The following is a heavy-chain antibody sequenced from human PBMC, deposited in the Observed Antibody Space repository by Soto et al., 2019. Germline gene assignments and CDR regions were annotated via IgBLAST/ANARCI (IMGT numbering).Heavy chain of an antibody. Sequence: QVQLVQSGAEVKKPGASVKVSCKASGYTFTNYYMHWGRQAPGQGLEWMGIINPSGSTTYAQKFQRRLTLTRDTSTSTVYMELSSLRSEDTAVYYCTSGYCSGGGCYSIDSWGQGTLVTVSS. CDR3: TSGYCSGGGCYSIDS. CDR2: INPSGST. D-gene: IGHD2-15*01. CDR1: GYTFTNYY. V-gene: IGHV1-46*03. J-gene: IGHJ4*02.